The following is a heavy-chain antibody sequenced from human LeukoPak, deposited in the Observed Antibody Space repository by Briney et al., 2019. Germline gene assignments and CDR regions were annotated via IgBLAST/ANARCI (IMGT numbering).Heavy chain of an antibody. CDR3: ARDVPRGTGYMDV. CDR1: GGSIKNYY. CDR2: IYYSGST. D-gene: IGHD3-10*01. J-gene: IGHJ6*03. V-gene: IGHV4-59*01. Sequence: SETLSLTCTVSGGSIKNYYWTWIRQPPGRGLEWIGYIYYSGSTSSNPSLKSRVTISVDTSKNQFSLRLKYVTAADTAVYYCARDVPRGTGYMDVWGKGTTVTVSS.